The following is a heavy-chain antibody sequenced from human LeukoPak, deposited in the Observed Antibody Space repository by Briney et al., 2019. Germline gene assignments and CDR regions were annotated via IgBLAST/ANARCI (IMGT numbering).Heavy chain of an antibody. D-gene: IGHD6-13*01. CDR2: ISGSGGST. CDR3: AKDAYSSSWYYGY. V-gene: IGHV3-23*01. Sequence: PGRSLRLSCAASGFTFSSYAMHWVRQAPGKGLEWVSAISGSGGSTYYADSVKGRFTISRDNSKNTLYLQMNSLRAEDTAVYYCAKDAYSSSWYYGYWGQGTLVTVSS. J-gene: IGHJ4*02. CDR1: GFTFSSYA.